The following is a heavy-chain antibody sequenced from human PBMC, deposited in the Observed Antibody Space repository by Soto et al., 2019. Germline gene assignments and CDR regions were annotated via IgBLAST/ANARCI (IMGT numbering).Heavy chain of an antibody. CDR1: GYTFTTYY. CDR3: ARDLNWNNVLGFDS. CDR2: VSTYSEHT. Sequence: QVQLVQSGAEVKKPGASVKVSCKASGYTFTTYYMHWVRQAPGQGLEWMGWVSTYSEHTKSVQKFQDRVTLTADTSTSTVHMELRSLRSADTAVYYCARDLNWNNVLGFDSWGQGTLVTVSS. V-gene: IGHV1-2*02. J-gene: IGHJ4*02. D-gene: IGHD1-20*01.